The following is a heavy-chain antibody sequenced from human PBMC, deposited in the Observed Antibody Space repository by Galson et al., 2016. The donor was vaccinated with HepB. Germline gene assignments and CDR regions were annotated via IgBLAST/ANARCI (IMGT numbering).Heavy chain of an antibody. CDR3: AHPSPRYYYGPDNNCSLGH. J-gene: IGHJ4*02. D-gene: IGHD3-10*01. Sequence: PALVKPTQTLTLTCTFSGFSLSTSGVGVGWIRLPPGKALEWLALIYWNDNERYSPSLKSRLTITKDNSKNQVVLTITNLDPVDTATYYFAHPSPRYYYGPDNNCSLGHWGQGALVTVSS. CDR2: IYWNDNE. CDR1: GFSLSTSGVG. V-gene: IGHV2-5*01.